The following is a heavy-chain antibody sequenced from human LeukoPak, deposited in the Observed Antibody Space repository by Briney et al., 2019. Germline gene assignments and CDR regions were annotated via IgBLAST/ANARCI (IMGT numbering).Heavy chain of an antibody. J-gene: IGHJ4*02. CDR1: GFTFSSYA. CDR2: ISSNGGST. V-gene: IGHV3-64*01. Sequence: GGSLRLSCAASGFTFSSYAMHWVRQAPGKGLEYVSAISSNGGSTYYANSVKGRLTISRDNSKNTLYLQMGSLRAEDMAVYYCARVSASRLLWFGEFPPDVWGQGTLVTVSS. CDR3: ARVSASRLLWFGEFPPDV. D-gene: IGHD3-10*01.